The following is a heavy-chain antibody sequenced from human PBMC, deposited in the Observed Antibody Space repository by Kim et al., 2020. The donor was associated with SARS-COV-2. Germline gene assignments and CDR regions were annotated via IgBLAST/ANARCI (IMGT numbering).Heavy chain of an antibody. J-gene: IGHJ4*02. CDR1: GFTFANFG. Sequence: GGSLRLSCAASGFTFANFGMYWARQAPGKGLEWVAVIWYDGNQRFYADSVKDRFTISRDNSMNTLYLQMSSLRVEDTAMYYCARAHGDANCWYKLDYWGQGTLVTVSS. V-gene: IGHV3-33*01. CDR3: ARAHGDANCWYKLDY. CDR2: IWYDGNQR. D-gene: IGHD1-20*01.